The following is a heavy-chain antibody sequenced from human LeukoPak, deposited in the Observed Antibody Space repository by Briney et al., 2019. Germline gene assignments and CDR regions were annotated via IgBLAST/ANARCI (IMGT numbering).Heavy chain of an antibody. CDR3: ARGPGYSSGWYKWYYYYMDV. CDR2: IYYSGST. V-gene: IGHV4-59*01. Sequence: SETLSLTCTVSGGSISSYYWSWIRQPPGKGLEWIGYIYYSGSTNHNPSLKSRVTISVDTSKNQFSLKLSSVTAADTAVYYCARGPGYSSGWYKWYYYYMDVWGKGTTVTISS. J-gene: IGHJ6*03. D-gene: IGHD6-19*01. CDR1: GGSISSYY.